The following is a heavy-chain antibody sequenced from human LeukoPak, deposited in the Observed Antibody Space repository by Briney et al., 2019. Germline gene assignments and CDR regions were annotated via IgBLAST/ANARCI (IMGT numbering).Heavy chain of an antibody. CDR2: IRSSGGTT. J-gene: IGHJ4*02. CDR1: GFTFSTYS. V-gene: IGHV3-48*01. CDR3: AKEQYPGYFDY. Sequence: GGSLRLSCAASGFTFSTYSMNWVRQAPGKGPEWISYIRSSGGTTYYADSVKGRFTISRDNSNNTLYLQLNDLRTEDTATYFCAKEQYPGYFDYWGQGTLVTVSS. D-gene: IGHD1-14*01.